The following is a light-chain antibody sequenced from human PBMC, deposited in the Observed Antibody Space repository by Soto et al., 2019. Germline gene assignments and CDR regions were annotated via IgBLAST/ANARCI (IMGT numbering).Light chain of an antibody. J-gene: IGKJ1*01. CDR2: NAD. CDR1: QDINRW. Sequence: DIQMTQSPSTLSASVGDRVTITCRASQDINRWLAWYQQKPGKAPKILIYNADTLESGVPSRFSGSGYGTEFILTISSLQPDDFETYYCQHYNSYSEALGQGTKVDI. CDR3: QHYNSYSEA. V-gene: IGKV1-5*01.